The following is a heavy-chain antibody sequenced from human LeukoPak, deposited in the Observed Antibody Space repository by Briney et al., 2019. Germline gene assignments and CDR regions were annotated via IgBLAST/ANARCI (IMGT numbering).Heavy chain of an antibody. J-gene: IGHJ4*02. D-gene: IGHD2-2*01. CDR3: ARSPTSWYFDY. CDR1: GFTFSSYA. V-gene: IGHV3-30*02. CDR2: IRYDGSNK. Sequence: PGGSLRLSCAASGFTFSSYAMHWVRQAPGKGLEWVAFIRYDGSNKCYADSVKGRFTISRDNSKNTLYLQMNSLRPEDTSVYYCARSPTSWYFDYWGQGTLVTVSS.